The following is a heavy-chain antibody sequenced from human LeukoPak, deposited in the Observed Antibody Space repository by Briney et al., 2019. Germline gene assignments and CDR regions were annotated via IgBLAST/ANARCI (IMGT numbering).Heavy chain of an antibody. CDR2: ISGSGGST. Sequence: GGSLRLSCAASGFTFSSYTMSWVRQAPGKGLQWVSTISGSGGSTYNADSVKGRFTISRDNSKNTLYLQMNSLRAEDTAVYYCARDGSSWSNWLDPWGQGTLVTVSS. D-gene: IGHD6-13*01. CDR1: GFTFSSYT. CDR3: ARDGSSWSNWLDP. J-gene: IGHJ5*02. V-gene: IGHV3-23*01.